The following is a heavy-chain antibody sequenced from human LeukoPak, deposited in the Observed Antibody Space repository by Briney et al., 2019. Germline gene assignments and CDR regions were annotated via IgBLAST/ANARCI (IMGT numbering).Heavy chain of an antibody. V-gene: IGHV3-7*01. CDR1: GFTLSSYW. D-gene: IGHD2/OR15-2a*01. Sequence: GGALRLSLAAPGFTLSSYWVSWGRQAPGEGLGWVANRKQDGSEKYYVDSVKGRFIISRDNAKNLLYLQMNSLRAEDMAVYYCARDQQQNIVPDYWGQGTLVTVSS. J-gene: IGHJ4*02. CDR2: RKQDGSEK. CDR3: ARDQQQNIVPDY.